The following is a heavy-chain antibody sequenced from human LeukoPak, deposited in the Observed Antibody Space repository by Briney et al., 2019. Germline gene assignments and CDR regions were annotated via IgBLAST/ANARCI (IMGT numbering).Heavy chain of an antibody. CDR3: ARDLVMVRGVIIYYYGMDV. Sequence: SETLSLTCAVYGGSFSGYYWSWIRQPPGKGLEWIGEINHSGSTNYNPSLKSRVTISVDTSKNQFSLKLSSVTAADTAVYYCARDLVMVRGVIIYYYGMDVWGQGTTVTVSS. D-gene: IGHD3-10*01. CDR2: INHSGST. CDR1: GGSFSGYY. V-gene: IGHV4-34*01. J-gene: IGHJ6*02.